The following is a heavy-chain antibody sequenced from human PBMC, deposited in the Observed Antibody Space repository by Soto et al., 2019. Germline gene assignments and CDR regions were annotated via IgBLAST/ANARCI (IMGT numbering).Heavy chain of an antibody. CDR1: GYTFTGYY. Sequence: ASVKVSCKASGYTFTGYYMHWVRQAPGQGLEWMGWINPNSGGTNYAQKFQGCVTMTRDTSISTAYMELSRLRSDDTAVYYCALGGPYYYYYGMDVWGQGTTVTVSS. CDR3: ALGGPYYYYYGMDV. J-gene: IGHJ6*02. V-gene: IGHV1-2*04. CDR2: INPNSGGT. D-gene: IGHD3-16*01.